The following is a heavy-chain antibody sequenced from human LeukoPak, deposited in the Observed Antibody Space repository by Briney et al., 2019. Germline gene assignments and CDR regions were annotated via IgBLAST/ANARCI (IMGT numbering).Heavy chain of an antibody. CDR1: GGSINNYY. Sequence: SETLSLTCTVSGGSINNYYWSWVRQPPGAGLEWLAYIYYTGSTNYNPSLKTRLTISVDTSKNQFSLRLNSVTAADTAVYYCASTWGSHAFDIWGQGTMVTVSS. D-gene: IGHD7-27*01. J-gene: IGHJ3*02. V-gene: IGHV4-59*08. CDR2: IYYTGST. CDR3: ASTWGSHAFDI.